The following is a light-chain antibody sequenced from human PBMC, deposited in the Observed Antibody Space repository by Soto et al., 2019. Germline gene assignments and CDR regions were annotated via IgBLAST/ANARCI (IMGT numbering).Light chain of an antibody. CDR3: QHYNSYSEA. Sequence: QSPSTLSASVGDRVTITCRASQSIRTWLAWYQHKPGKAPKFLIYDASTVESGVPSRFSGSGSGTEFTLTISSLQPDDFATYYCQHYNSYSEAFGQGTKVDIK. J-gene: IGKJ1*01. CDR1: QSIRTW. CDR2: DAS. V-gene: IGKV1-5*01.